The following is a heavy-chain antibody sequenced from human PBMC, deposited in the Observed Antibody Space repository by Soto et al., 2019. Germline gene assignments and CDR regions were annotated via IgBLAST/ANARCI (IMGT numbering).Heavy chain of an antibody. CDR1: GGSFSGYY. J-gene: IGHJ6*02. V-gene: IGHV4-34*01. Sequence: SETLSLTCAVYGGSFSGYYWSWIRQPPGKGLEWIGEINHSGSTNYNPSLKSRVTISVDTSKNQFSLKLSSVTAADTAVYYCARDWVGSSGRAYGMDVWGQGTTVTVSS. CDR2: INHSGST. D-gene: IGHD6-19*01. CDR3: ARDWVGSSGRAYGMDV.